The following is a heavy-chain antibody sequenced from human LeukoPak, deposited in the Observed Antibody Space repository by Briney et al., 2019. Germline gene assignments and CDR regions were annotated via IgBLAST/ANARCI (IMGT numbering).Heavy chain of an antibody. CDR2: IYYRGGST. CDR3: ARVQGLSSRPFDY. CDR1: GGSIRSGGYY. J-gene: IGHJ4*02. Sequence: SETLSLTCTVSGGSIRSGGYYWSWIRQHPGKGLEWIGYIYYRGGSTYYNPSLKSRVTISVDTSKNQFSLKLSSVTAADTAVYYCARVQGLSSRPFDYWGQGTLVTVSS. D-gene: IGHD3-10*01. V-gene: IGHV4-31*03.